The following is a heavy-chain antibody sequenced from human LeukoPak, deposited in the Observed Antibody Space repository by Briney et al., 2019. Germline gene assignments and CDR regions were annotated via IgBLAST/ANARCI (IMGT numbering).Heavy chain of an antibody. J-gene: IGHJ6*02. D-gene: IGHD1-26*01. V-gene: IGHV3-23*01. CDR2: IGGSGGNT. Sequence: PGGSLRLSCAATGFTFSSYAMSWVRQAPGKGLEWVSGIGGSGGNTYHADSVKGRFTISRDISKNTVYLQMNSLRAEDTAVYYCAKEVGAGRKYYYGMDAWGQGTTVTVPS. CDR1: GFTFSSYA. CDR3: AKEVGAGRKYYYGMDA.